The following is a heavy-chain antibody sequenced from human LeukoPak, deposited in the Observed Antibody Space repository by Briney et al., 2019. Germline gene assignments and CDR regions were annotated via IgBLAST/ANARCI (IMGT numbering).Heavy chain of an antibody. Sequence: SETLSLTCTVSGGSISSSSYYWGWIRQPPGKGLEWIGSIYYSGSTYYNPSLKSRVTISVDKSKNQFSLKLSSVTAADTAVYYCAREPSGYSYGYSYYFDYWGQGTLVTVSS. D-gene: IGHD5-18*01. J-gene: IGHJ4*02. CDR3: AREPSGYSYGYSYYFDY. V-gene: IGHV4-39*07. CDR2: IYYSGST. CDR1: GGSISSSSYY.